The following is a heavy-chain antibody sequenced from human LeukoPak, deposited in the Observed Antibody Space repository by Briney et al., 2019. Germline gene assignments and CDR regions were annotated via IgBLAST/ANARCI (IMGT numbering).Heavy chain of an antibody. D-gene: IGHD3-3*01. V-gene: IGHV4-39*07. CDR1: GGSISSSSYY. Sequence: SETLSLTCTVSGGSISSSSYYWGWIRQPPGKGLEWIGSIYYSGSTYYNPSLKSRVTMSVDTSKNQFSLELSSVTAADTAVYYCVRGVVYQYYYIDVWGKGITVSISS. CDR3: VRGVVYQYYYIDV. J-gene: IGHJ6*03. CDR2: IYYSGST.